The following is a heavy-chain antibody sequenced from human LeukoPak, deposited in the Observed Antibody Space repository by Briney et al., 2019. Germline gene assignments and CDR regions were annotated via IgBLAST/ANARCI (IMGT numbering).Heavy chain of an antibody. J-gene: IGHJ4*02. CDR3: ARAPPRTMVRGLLDY. V-gene: IGHV3-21*01. CDR1: GFTFSSYS. Sequence: GGSLRLSCAASGFTFSSYSMNWVRQAPGKGLEWVSSISSSSSYIYYADSVKGRFTISRDNAKNSLYLQMNSLRAEDTAVYYCARAPPRTMVRGLLDYWGQGTLVTVSS. D-gene: IGHD3-10*01. CDR2: ISSSSSYI.